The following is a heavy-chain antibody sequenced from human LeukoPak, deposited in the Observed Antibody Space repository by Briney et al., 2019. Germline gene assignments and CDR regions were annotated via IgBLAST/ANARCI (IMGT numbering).Heavy chain of an antibody. CDR2: IYYSGST. CDR1: GGSISSSSYY. CDR3: ARSRIVVVPAANNFDY. Sequence: PSETLSLTCTVSGGSISSSSYYWGWIRQPPGKRLEWIGSIYYSGSTYYNPSLKSRVTISVDTSKNQFSLKLSSVTAADTAVYYCARSRIVVVPAANNFDYWGQGTLVTVSS. J-gene: IGHJ4*02. V-gene: IGHV4-39*01. D-gene: IGHD2-2*01.